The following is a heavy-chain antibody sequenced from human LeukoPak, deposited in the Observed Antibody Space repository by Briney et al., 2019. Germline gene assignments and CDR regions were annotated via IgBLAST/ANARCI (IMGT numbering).Heavy chain of an antibody. Sequence: PSETLSLTCTVSGDSISSHYWGWIRQSPGMGLEWIGYIDYSGSTSYNPSLKSRVTISVDTSKNQFSLKLSSVTTADTAVYYCARSIVVVPSTPFDFWGQGTLVTVSS. V-gene: IGHV4-59*11. D-gene: IGHD2-2*01. CDR1: GDSISSHY. CDR2: IDYSGST. CDR3: ARSIVVVPSTPFDF. J-gene: IGHJ4*02.